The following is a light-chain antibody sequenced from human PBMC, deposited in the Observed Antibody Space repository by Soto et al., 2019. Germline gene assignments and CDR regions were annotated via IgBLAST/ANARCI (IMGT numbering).Light chain of an antibody. CDR2: GAS. J-gene: IGKJ1*01. Sequence: EILMTPFPATLSVSPGESATLSSRAIQYINSFKLAWYQQHPGQAPRLLMYGASNRATGIPARFSGGGSGTEFTLTISSLQSEDFAVYYCQQYDYWPRTFGQGTKVDIK. CDR1: QYINSFK. V-gene: IGKV3-15*01. CDR3: QQYDYWPRT.